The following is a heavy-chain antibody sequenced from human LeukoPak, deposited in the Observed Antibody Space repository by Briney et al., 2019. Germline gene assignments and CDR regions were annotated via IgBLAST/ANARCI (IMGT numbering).Heavy chain of an antibody. Sequence: GGSLRLSCAASGFTFSSYWMSWVRQAPGKGLEWVANIKQDGSEKYYVDSVKGRFTISRDNAKNSLYLQMNSLRAEDTAVYYCARGLYSSSWQPYYYYYYMDVWGKGTTVTVSS. V-gene: IGHV3-7*01. J-gene: IGHJ6*03. CDR2: IKQDGSEK. D-gene: IGHD6-13*01. CDR1: GFTFSSYW. CDR3: ARGLYSSSWQPYYYYYYMDV.